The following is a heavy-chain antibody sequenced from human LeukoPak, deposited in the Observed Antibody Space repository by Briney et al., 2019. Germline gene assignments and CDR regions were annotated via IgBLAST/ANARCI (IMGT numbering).Heavy chain of an antibody. CDR3: ATNWNGGAVDY. V-gene: IGHV3-48*04. Sequence: PGGSLRLSCAASGFTFSSYSMNWVRQAPGKGLEWVSGISWNSGSIGYVDSVKGRFTISRDNAKNSLYLQMNSLRAEDTAVYYCATNWNGGAVDYWGQGTLVTVSS. J-gene: IGHJ4*02. CDR2: ISWNSGSI. CDR1: GFTFSSYS. D-gene: IGHD1-1*01.